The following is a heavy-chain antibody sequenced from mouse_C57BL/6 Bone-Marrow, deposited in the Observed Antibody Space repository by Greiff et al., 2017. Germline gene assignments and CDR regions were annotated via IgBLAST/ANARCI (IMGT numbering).Heavy chain of an antibody. V-gene: IGHV1-75*01. CDR2: IFPGSGST. J-gene: IGHJ2*01. D-gene: IGHD1-1*01. CDR3: ARLGYYVSSPFFDY. CDR1: GYTFTDYY. Sequence: QVQLQQSGPELVKPGASVKISCKASGYTFTDYYINWVKQRPGQGLEWIGWIFPGSGSTYYNEKFKGKATLTVDKSSSTAYMLLSSLTSEDSAVYFCARLGYYVSSPFFDYWGQGTTLTVSS.